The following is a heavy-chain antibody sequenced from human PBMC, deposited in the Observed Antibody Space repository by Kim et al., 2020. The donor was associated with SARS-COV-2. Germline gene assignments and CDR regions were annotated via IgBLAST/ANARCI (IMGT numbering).Heavy chain of an antibody. CDR3: ARGLSSGRVTY. CDR1: GFTFSSYA. CDR2: ISSNGGST. Sequence: GGSLRLSCAASGFTFSSYAMHWVRQAPGKGLEYVSAISSNGGSTYYANSVKGRFTISRDNSKNTLYLQMGSLRAEDMAVYYCARGLSSGRVTYWGQGTLVTVSS. V-gene: IGHV3-64*01. D-gene: IGHD6-19*01. J-gene: IGHJ4*02.